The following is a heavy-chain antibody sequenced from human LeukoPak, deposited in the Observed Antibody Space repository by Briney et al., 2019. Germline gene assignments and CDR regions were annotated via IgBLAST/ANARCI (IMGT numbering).Heavy chain of an antibody. D-gene: IGHD6-6*01. CDR3: ARGLEGSASIATRPYWFDP. CDR2: IYHSGST. V-gene: IGHV4-34*01. CDR1: GGSFSGYY. J-gene: IGHJ5*02. Sequence: SETLSLTCAVYGGSFSGYYWSWIRRPPGKGLEWIGEIYHSGSTNYNPSLKSRVTISVDTSKNQFSLKLSSVTAADTAVYYCARGLEGSASIATRPYWFDPWGQGTLVTVSS.